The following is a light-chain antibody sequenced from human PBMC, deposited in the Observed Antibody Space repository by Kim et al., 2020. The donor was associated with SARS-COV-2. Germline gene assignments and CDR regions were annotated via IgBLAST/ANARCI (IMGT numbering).Light chain of an antibody. CDR3: QQYGSLFT. Sequence: PGERATLTCRASQSVSSSYLAWYQQKPGQAPRLLIYGASSRATGIPDRFSGSGSGTDFTLTISRLEPEDFAVYYCQQYGSLFTFGPGTKVDIK. J-gene: IGKJ3*01. V-gene: IGKV3-20*01. CDR2: GAS. CDR1: QSVSSSY.